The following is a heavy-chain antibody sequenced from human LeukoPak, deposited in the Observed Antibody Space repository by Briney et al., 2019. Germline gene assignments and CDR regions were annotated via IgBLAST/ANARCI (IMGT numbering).Heavy chain of an antibody. Sequence: PSETLSLTCTVSGGSISGYYWTWIRQPAGKGLEWIGGIHASGSTDYNPSLKSRLTMSVDMSKNHFSLRLSSVTAADTAVFYCARDSWGKDAFDIWGQGTMVTVSS. CDR3: ARDSWGKDAFDI. CDR1: GGSISGYY. D-gene: IGHD3-16*01. CDR2: IHASGST. V-gene: IGHV4-4*07. J-gene: IGHJ3*02.